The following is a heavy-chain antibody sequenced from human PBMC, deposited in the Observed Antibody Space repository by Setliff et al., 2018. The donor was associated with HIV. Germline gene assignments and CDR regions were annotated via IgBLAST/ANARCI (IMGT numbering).Heavy chain of an antibody. CDR2: IIPIFGIA. Sequence: SVKVSCKASGGTFRSYAITWVRQAPGQGLEWMGRIIPIFGIANYAQKLQGRITMTTDPSTSTAYMDLRSLRSDDTAVYYCARDDVFKSSSFDYWGQGTLVTVSS. CDR3: ARDDVFKSSSFDY. V-gene: IGHV1-69*05. J-gene: IGHJ4*02. CDR1: GGTFRSYA. D-gene: IGHD6-13*01.